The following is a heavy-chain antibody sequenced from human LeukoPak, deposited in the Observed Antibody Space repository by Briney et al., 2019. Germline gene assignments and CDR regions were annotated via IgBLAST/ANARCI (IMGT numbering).Heavy chain of an antibody. Sequence: GSLRLSCAASGFTFSDYHTSWIRQAPGKGLEWVSYISSSGGTISYADSVKGRFTISRDNAKNSLYLQMNSLRAEDTAVYYCAAMAAADNYWGQGTLVTVSS. J-gene: IGHJ4*02. V-gene: IGHV3-11*04. CDR2: ISSSGGTI. D-gene: IGHD6-13*01. CDR3: AAMAAADNY. CDR1: GFTFSDYH.